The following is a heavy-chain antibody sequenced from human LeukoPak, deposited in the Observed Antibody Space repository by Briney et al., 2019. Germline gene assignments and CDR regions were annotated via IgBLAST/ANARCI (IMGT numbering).Heavy chain of an antibody. CDR3: ARVSLVVGAPYNWFDP. CDR1: GYTFTSYG. D-gene: IGHD1-26*01. V-gene: IGHV1-18*01. J-gene: IGHJ5*02. CDR2: ISAYNGNT. Sequence: GASVKVSCKASGYTFTSYGISWVRQAPGQGLEWMGWISAYNGNTNYAQKLQGRVTMTTDTSTSTAYMELRSLRSDDTAVYYCARVSLVVGAPYNWFDPWGQGTLVTVSS.